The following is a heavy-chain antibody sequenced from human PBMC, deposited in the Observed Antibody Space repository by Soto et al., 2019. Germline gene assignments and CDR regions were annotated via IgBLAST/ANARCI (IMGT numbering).Heavy chain of an antibody. CDR1: GFTFTSSA. J-gene: IGHJ6*02. CDR3: AAEGTYYYGSGSYYYYYGMDV. CDR2: IVVGSGNT. V-gene: IGHV1-58*01. D-gene: IGHD3-10*01. Sequence: SVKVSCKASGFTFTSSAVQWVRQARGQRLEWIGWIVVGSGNTNYAQKFQERVTITRDMSTSTAYMELSSLRSEDTAVYYCAAEGTYYYGSGSYYYYYGMDVWGQGTTVTVSS.